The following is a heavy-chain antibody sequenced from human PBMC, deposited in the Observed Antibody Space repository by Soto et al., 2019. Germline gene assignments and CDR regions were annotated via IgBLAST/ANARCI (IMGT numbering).Heavy chain of an antibody. CDR1: GFTFGDYA. CDR3: ARQDDFWSSSGHFDI. CDR2: IRSNTYGGTT. D-gene: IGHD3-3*01. J-gene: IGHJ4*02. V-gene: IGHV3-49*03. Sequence: GGSLRLSCTTSGFTFGDYAMSWFRQAPGKGLEWVGYIRSNTYGGTTEYAASVKGRFTISRDDSKRVAHLQMNSVTAADTAVYYCARQDDFWSSSGHFDIWGLGTLVTVSS.